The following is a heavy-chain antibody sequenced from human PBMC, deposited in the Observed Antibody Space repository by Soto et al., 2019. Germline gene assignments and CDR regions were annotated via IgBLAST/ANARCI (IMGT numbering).Heavy chain of an antibody. CDR3: ARHNRYSNTWESNCFDP. D-gene: IGHD6-13*01. CDR1: GGSISSNSYY. V-gene: IGHV4-39*01. CDR2: IYYTGSI. Sequence: QLQLQESGPGLVKPSETLSLTCTVSGGSISSNSYYWGWIRQPPGKGLEWVGNIYYTGSIYYKPSLKSRVPISVDTSKNQFSLKLSSVDAADTAVYYCARHNRYSNTWESNCFDPWGQGTLVTVSS. J-gene: IGHJ5*02.